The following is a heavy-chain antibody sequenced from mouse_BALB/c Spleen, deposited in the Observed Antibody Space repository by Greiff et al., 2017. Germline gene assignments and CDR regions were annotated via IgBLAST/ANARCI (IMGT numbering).Heavy chain of an antibody. D-gene: IGHD4-1*01. V-gene: IGHV5-6*01. CDR2: ISSGGSYT. CDR1: GFTFSSYG. J-gene: IGHJ4*01. CDR3: ARHLTGTEGYAMDY. Sequence: EVQVVESGGDLVKPGGSLKLSCAASGFTFSSYGMSWVRQTPDKRLEWVATISSGGSYTYYPDSVKGRFTISRDNAKNTLYLQMSSLKSEDTAMYYCARHLTGTEGYAMDYWGQGTSVTVSS.